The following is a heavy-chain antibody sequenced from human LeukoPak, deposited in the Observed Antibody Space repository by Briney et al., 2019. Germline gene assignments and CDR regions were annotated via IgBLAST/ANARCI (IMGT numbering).Heavy chain of an antibody. J-gene: IGHJ4*02. CDR3: ARDLRSSGYYAFDY. Sequence: GGSLRLSCAASGFTFSSYSMNWVRQAPGKGLEWVSAISGSGGSTYYADSVKGRFTISRDNAKNSLYLQMNSLRAEDTAVYYCARDLRSSGYYAFDYWGQGTLVTVSS. D-gene: IGHD3-22*01. CDR1: GFTFSSYS. V-gene: IGHV3-21*01. CDR2: ISGSGGST.